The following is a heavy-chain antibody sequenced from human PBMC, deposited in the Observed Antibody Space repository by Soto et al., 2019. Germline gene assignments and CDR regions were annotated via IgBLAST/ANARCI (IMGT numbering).Heavy chain of an antibody. CDR1: ECKCVSYG. D-gene: IGHD3-10*01. CDR2: ISDNGGST. V-gene: IGHV3-23*01. Sequence: GGSKRVSSRAAECKCVSYGVSWVRKETGKGLEWVSAISDNGGSTYYADSVKGRFTISRDNSKNTLYLQMNSLRAEDTAVYYCARGRSAMVRGLVPIDYWGQGTLVTVSS. J-gene: IGHJ4*02. CDR3: ARGRSAMVRGLVPIDY.